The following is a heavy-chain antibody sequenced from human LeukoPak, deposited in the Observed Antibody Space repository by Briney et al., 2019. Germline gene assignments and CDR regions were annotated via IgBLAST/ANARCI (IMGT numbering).Heavy chain of an antibody. Sequence: GGSLRPSCAASGFTFSSYGMHWVRQAPGKGLEWVAVISYDGSNKYYADSVKGRFTISRDNSKNTLYLQMNSLRAEDTAVYYCASGRGSSWYGSFDYWGQGTLVTVSS. D-gene: IGHD6-13*01. CDR3: ASGRGSSWYGSFDY. CDR2: ISYDGSNK. V-gene: IGHV3-30*03. J-gene: IGHJ4*02. CDR1: GFTFSSYG.